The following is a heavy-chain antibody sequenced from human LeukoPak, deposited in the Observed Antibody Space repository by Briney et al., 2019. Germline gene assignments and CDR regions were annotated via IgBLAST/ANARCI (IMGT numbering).Heavy chain of an antibody. CDR2: INPANGYT. J-gene: IGHJ4*02. V-gene: IGHV1-3*03. CDR1: GYTFTNYA. Sequence: ASVKVSCKTSGYTFTNYAMHWVRQAPGQTIQWLAWINPANGYTRYSQHFQDRVTVSSNTSADTAYMELSSLRSEDKAIYYCAIRDGHTDHWGQGTLVTVSS. D-gene: IGHD5-24*01. CDR3: AIRDGHTDH.